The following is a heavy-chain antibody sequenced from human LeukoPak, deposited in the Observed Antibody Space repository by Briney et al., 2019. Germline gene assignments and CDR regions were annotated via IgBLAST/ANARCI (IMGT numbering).Heavy chain of an antibody. CDR2: ISGSGGST. D-gene: IGHD5-18*01. V-gene: IGHV3-23*01. J-gene: IGHJ4*02. CDR3: ARKGPIQLWSKYYFDY. CDR1: GFTFSSYA. Sequence: GGSLRLSCAASGFTFSSYAMSWVRQAPGKGLEWVSAISGSGGSTYYADSVKGRFTISRDNSKNTLYLQMNSLRAEDTAVYYCARKGPIQLWSKYYFDYWGQGTLVTVS.